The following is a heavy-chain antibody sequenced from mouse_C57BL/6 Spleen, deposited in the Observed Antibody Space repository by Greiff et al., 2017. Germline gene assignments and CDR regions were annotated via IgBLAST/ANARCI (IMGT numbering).Heavy chain of an antibody. J-gene: IGHJ2*01. V-gene: IGHV2-6-1*01. CDR1: GFSLTSYG. CDR3: ARHGDDGYYFDY. Sequence: VQLKESGPGLVAPSQSLSITCTVSGFSLTSYGVHWVRQPPGKGLEWLVVIWSDGSSTYNSALKSRLSISKDNSKSQVFLKMNSLQTDDTAMYYCARHGDDGYYFDYWGQGTTLTVSS. D-gene: IGHD2-3*01. CDR2: IWSDGSS.